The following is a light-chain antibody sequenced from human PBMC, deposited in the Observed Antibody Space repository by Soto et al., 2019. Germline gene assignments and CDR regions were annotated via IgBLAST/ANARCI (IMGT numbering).Light chain of an antibody. CDR2: EVT. J-gene: IGLJ3*02. CDR3: CSYAGSATWV. V-gene: IGLV2-23*02. CDR1: NSDVGNYNL. Sequence: QSVLTQPASVSGSPGQSITISCTGTNSDVGNYNLVSWYQQHPGKAPKLMMYEVTKRPSGVSNRFSGSKSGNTASLTISGLQAEDEADYYCCSYAGSATWVFGGGTNLTVL.